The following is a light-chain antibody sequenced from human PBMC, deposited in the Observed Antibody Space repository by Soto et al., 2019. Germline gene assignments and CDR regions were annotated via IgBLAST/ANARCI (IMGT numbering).Light chain of an antibody. J-gene: IGKJ4*01. Sequence: DIQMTQSPSTLSASVGDRVTITCRASQSISSWLAWYQQKPGKAPKLLIYKASSLESGVPSRFSGSGSGTEFTLTISSLLSEDFAVYYCQQYNNWPGTFGGGTKVEIK. CDR1: QSISSW. CDR3: QQYNNWPGT. V-gene: IGKV1-5*03. CDR2: KAS.